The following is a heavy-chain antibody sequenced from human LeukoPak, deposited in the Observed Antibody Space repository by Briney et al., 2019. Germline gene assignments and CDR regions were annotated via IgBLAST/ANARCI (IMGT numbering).Heavy chain of an antibody. CDR3: AKNTANSCYSPLDY. CDR1: GGSISSSSYY. V-gene: IGHV3-23*01. D-gene: IGHD2-15*01. J-gene: IGHJ4*02. CDR2: ISGTGSNT. Sequence: ETLSLTCTVSGGSISSSSYYWGWIRQPPGKGLEWVSVISGTGSNTYYAGSVKGRFTISRDNSRNTLYLQMDNLRAEDTAVYYCAKNTANSCYSPLDYWGQGTLVTVSS.